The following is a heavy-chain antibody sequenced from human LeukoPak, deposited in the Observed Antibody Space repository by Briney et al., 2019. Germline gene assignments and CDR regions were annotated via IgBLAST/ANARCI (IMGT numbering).Heavy chain of an antibody. J-gene: IGHJ4*02. D-gene: IGHD3-10*01. CDR1: GFIISDYW. CDR3: ASRESSMARSH. Sequence: PGGSLRLSCAASGFIISDYWMNWVRQVPGKGLEWVAIINEDGSVQDYVDSVRGRFTISRDNAKNSVYLQMNSLRVEDTAVYYCASRESSMARSHWGQGTLVTVSS. V-gene: IGHV3-7*01. CDR2: INEDGSVQ.